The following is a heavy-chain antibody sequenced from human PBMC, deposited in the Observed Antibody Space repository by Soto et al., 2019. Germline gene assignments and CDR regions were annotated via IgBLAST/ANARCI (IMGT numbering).Heavy chain of an antibody. Sequence: SETLSRTCTVSGSSINIGEYYWSWSRQPPGKGQEWIGHVSSYRGTADYNPSLKSRLTISFDTPMNQFALKLSSVTAADTAVKFLGKGYYESSDYFVGSPICDYCGQGSLVTSPQ. CDR3: GKGYYESSDYFVGSPICDY. CDR2: VSSYRGTA. D-gene: IGHD3-22*01. V-gene: IGHV4-30-4*01. J-gene: IGHJ4*02. CDR1: GSSINIGEYY.